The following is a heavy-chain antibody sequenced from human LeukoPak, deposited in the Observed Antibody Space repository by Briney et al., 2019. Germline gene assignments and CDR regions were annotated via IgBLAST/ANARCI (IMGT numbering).Heavy chain of an antibody. CDR1: GYTFTSYG. CDR2: INPNSGGT. V-gene: IGHV1-2*02. D-gene: IGHD1-26*01. J-gene: IGHJ4*02. Sequence: ASVKVSCKASGYTFTSYGISWVRQAPGQGLEWMGWINPNSGGTNYAQKFQGRVTMTRDTSISTAYMELSRLRSDDTAVYYCAREGAAWGATMNYWGQGTLVTVSS. CDR3: AREGAAWGATMNY.